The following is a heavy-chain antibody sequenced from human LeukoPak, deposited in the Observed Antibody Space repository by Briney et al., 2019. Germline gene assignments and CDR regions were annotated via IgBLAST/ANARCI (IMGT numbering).Heavy chain of an antibody. V-gene: IGHV3-23*01. CDR3: AKGGRWDYYDSSH. D-gene: IGHD3-22*01. CDR1: GFTFSNFA. Sequence: PGGSLRLSCAASGFTFSNFAMTWVRQAPGKGLEWVSGISGSGGSTYYADSVKGRFSISRDNSKNKLYLQMNSLRAEDTAVYYCAKGGRWDYYDSSHWGQGTMVTVSS. CDR2: ISGSGGST. J-gene: IGHJ3*01.